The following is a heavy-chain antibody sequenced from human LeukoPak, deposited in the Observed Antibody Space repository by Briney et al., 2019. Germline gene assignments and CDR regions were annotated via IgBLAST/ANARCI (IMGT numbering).Heavy chain of an antibody. CDR1: GSTFSSYS. V-gene: IGHV3-21*01. Sequence: GGSLRLSCAASGSTFSSYSMNWVRQAPGQGLEWVSSISSSSSYISYADSVKGRFTISRDNANNSLYLQMNSLRAEDTAVYYCATVYRITMVRGVIIRDYWGQGTLVTVSS. D-gene: IGHD3-10*01. CDR3: ATVYRITMVRGVIIRDY. J-gene: IGHJ4*02. CDR2: ISSSSSYI.